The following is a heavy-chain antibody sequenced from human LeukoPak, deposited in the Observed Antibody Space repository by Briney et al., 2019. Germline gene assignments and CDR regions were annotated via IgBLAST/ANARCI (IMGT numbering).Heavy chain of an antibody. CDR2: IYQSGST. D-gene: IGHD6-13*01. V-gene: IGHV4-38-2*01. CDR3: AWKSSWYFEY. J-gene: IGHJ4*02. Sequence: SETLSLTYAVSGYSIRSDYYWGWIRQPPGKGLEWIGSIYQSGSTHYNPSLKSRVTISIDTSKNQFSLKLSPMTAADTAVYYCAWKSSWYFEYWGQGALVTVSS. CDR1: GYSIRSDYY.